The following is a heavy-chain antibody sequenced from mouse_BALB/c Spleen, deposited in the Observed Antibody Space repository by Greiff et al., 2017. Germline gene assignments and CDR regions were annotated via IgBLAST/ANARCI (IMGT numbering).Heavy chain of an antibody. V-gene: IGHV1S81*02. J-gene: IGHJ4*01. D-gene: IGHD1-1*01. CDR3: TRWITTVVGAMDY. CDR1: GYTFTSYY. CDR2: INPSNGGT. Sequence: QVQLQQPGAELVKPGASVKLSCKASGYTFTSYYMYWVKQRPGQGLEWIGGINPSNGGTNFNEKFKSKATLTVDKSSSTAYMQLSSLTSEDSAVYYCTRWITTVVGAMDYWGQGTSVTVSS.